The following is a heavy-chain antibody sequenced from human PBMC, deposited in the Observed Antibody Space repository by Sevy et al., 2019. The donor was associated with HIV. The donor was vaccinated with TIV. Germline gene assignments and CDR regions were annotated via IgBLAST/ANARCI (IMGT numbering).Heavy chain of an antibody. CDR1: GFTFSNTW. D-gene: IGHD4-17*01. CDR2: IKSKNDGGTT. J-gene: IGHJ3*02. V-gene: IGHV3-15*01. Sequence: GGSLRLSCAASGFTFSNTWMSWVRQAPGKGLELVGRIKSKNDGGTTDYAAPVIGSFTISGDDSKITLYIRMNSLKIEDSAVYYCTSMGEHGGFDIWGQGAMVTVSS. CDR3: TSMGEHGGFDI.